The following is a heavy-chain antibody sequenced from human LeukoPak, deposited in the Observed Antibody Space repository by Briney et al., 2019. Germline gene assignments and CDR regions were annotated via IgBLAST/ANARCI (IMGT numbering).Heavy chain of an antibody. CDR2: IKPNGGDT. CDR3: ARGDEWELAVDF. CDR1: GYSFSGYY. D-gene: IGHD1-26*01. V-gene: IGHV1-2*02. Sequence: ASVKVSCKASGYSFSGYYMNWVRQAPGQGLEWMGWIKPNGGDTNYPQKFRARITMTRDTSISKVYMELKSLTSDDTAVYYCARGDEWELAVDFWGQGTLVTVSS. J-gene: IGHJ4*02.